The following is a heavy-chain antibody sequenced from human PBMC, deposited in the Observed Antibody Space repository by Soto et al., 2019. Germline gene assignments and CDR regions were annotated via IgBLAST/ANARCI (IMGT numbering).Heavy chain of an antibody. J-gene: IGHJ4*02. CDR1: GFTFDDYG. Sequence: EVQLVESGGGVVRPGGSLRLSCAASGFTFDDYGMSWVRQAPGKGLEWVSGINWNGGSTGYADSVKGRFTISRDNANNSLYLQMTSLRAEDTALYYCARLYSSGWYGPGRYWGQGTLVTVSS. CDR2: INWNGGST. V-gene: IGHV3-20*04. CDR3: ARLYSSGWYGPGRY. D-gene: IGHD6-19*01.